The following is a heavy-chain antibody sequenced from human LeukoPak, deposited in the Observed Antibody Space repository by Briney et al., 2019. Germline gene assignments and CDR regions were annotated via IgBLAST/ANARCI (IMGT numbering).Heavy chain of an antibody. D-gene: IGHD3-10*01. V-gene: IGHV3-23*01. CDR1: GFTFSSYA. J-gene: IGHJ3*02. Sequence: GGSLRLSCAASGFTFSSYAMSWVRQAPGKGLEWVSTISGSGGSTYYADSVKGRFTISRDNSKNTLYLQMNSLRAEDTAVYYCAKAHSPYYAFDIWGQGTMVTVSS. CDR3: AKAHSPYYAFDI. CDR2: ISGSGGST.